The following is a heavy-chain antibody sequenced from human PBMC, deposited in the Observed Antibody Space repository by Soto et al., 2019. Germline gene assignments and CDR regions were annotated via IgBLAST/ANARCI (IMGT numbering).Heavy chain of an antibody. Sequence: QVQLVQSGAEVKKPGASVKVACKASGYSFNSYYMHRVRQAPGQGPERMGVINPSGASTSYAQKFQGRVTMTRDTSTSTVYMELSSLRSEDTALYYCASDYNAYQRQHVFDIWGQGTLVTVSS. CDR2: INPSGAST. V-gene: IGHV1-46*02. D-gene: IGHD3-10*01. CDR1: GYSFNSYY. CDR3: ASDYNAYQRQHVFDI. J-gene: IGHJ3*02.